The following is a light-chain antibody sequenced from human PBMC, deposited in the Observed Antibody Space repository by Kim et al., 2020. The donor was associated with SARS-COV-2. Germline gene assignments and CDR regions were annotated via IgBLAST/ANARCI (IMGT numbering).Light chain of an antibody. CDR2: GAS. CDR1: HDISND. V-gene: IGKV1-17*01. CDR3: LQHNSYPIT. Sequence: SSVGDRVTITCRASHDISNDLGWYQQSPGRAPKRLIYGASSLQSGVPSRFSGSGSGTEFTLTISSLQPEDFATYFCLQHNSYPITFGQGTRLEIK. J-gene: IGKJ5*01.